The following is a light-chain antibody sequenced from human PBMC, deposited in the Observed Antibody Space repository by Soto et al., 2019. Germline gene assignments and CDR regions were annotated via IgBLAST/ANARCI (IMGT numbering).Light chain of an antibody. Sequence: QSVLTQPASVSGSPGQSITISCTGTSSDVAGYNYVSWYQQHPGKAPKLLINDVSNRPSGVSNRFSGSKSGNTASLTISGLQADDEADYYCSSYRSSSPPYVFGTGTKVTVL. CDR1: SSDVAGYNY. J-gene: IGLJ1*01. V-gene: IGLV2-14*01. CDR3: SSYRSSSPPYV. CDR2: DVS.